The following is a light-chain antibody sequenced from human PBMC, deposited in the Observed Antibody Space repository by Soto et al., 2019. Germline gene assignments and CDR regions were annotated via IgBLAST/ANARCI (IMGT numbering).Light chain of an antibody. CDR3: QQRSNRPLT. J-gene: IGKJ4*01. CDR1: QTVTRSY. V-gene: IGKV3D-20*02. Sequence: EIVLTQSPGTMSLSPGERVTLSCRASQTVTRSYLAWYQLKPGQAPTLLIYGAASRATGVPDRLSGSGSWTDFTLTISSLEPEDFAVYYCQQRSNRPLTFGGGTKVDIK. CDR2: GAA.